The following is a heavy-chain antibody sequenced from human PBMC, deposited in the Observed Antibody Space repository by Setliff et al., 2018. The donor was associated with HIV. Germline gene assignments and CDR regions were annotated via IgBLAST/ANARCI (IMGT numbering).Heavy chain of an antibody. CDR1: GYTFTRYG. Sequence: GASVKVSCKASGYTFTRYGISWVRQAPGQGLEWMGWISANNGNTKYAQRLQGRVTMTTDTSTSTAYMDLGSLRSDDTAVYFCARDGEYQVLHYYYSGMDVWGQGTTVTVSS. V-gene: IGHV1-18*01. J-gene: IGHJ6*02. CDR3: ARDGEYQVLHYYYSGMDV. D-gene: IGHD2-2*01. CDR2: ISANNGNT.